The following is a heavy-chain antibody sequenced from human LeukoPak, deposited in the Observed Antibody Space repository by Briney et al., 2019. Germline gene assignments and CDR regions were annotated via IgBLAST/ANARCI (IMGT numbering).Heavy chain of an antibody. Sequence: GGSLRLSCAVSGFTVSSNYMSWVRQAPGKGLEWVSIIYSGGSTYYADSVRGRFTISRDNSRNILYLQMNSLRAEDTALYYCARVGYTDSWYSSPPFDYWGQGTLVTVSS. V-gene: IGHV3-66*01. CDR2: IYSGGST. CDR3: ARVGYTDSWYSSPPFDY. D-gene: IGHD6-13*01. J-gene: IGHJ4*02. CDR1: GFTVSSNY.